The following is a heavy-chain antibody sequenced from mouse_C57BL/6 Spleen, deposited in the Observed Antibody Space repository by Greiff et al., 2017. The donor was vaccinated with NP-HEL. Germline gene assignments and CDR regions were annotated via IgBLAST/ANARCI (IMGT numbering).Heavy chain of an antibody. V-gene: IGHV1-81*01. CDR1: GYTFTSYG. J-gene: IGHJ1*03. CDR2: IYPRSGNT. D-gene: IGHD1-1*01. CDR3: ADYYGSSYGYFDV. Sequence: VKLQESGAELARPGASVKLSCKASGYTFTSYGISWVKQSTGQGLEWIGEIYPRSGNTYYNEKFKGKATLTADKSSSTAYMELRSLTSEDSAVYFCADYYGSSYGYFDVWGTGTTVTVSS.